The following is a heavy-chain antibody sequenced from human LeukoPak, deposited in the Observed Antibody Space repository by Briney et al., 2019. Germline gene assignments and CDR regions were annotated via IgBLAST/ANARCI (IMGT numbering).Heavy chain of an antibody. CDR3: AKDSQRGYCSSTSCYTGTYYYYYMDV. CDR1: GFTFSSYG. CDR2: IRYDGSNK. J-gene: IGHJ6*03. D-gene: IGHD2-2*02. Sequence: PGGSLRLSCAASGFTFSSYGMHWVRQAPGKGLEWVAFIRYDGSNKYYADSVKGRFTISRDNSKNTLYLQMNSLRAEDTAVYYYAKDSQRGYCSSTSCYTGTYYYYYMDVWGKGTTVTVSS. V-gene: IGHV3-30*02.